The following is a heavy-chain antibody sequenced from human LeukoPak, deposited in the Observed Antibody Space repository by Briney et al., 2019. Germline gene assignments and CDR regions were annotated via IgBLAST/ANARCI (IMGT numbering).Heavy chain of an antibody. CDR1: GFTFSSYS. Sequence: GGSLGLSCAASGFTFSSYSMNWVRQAPGKGLEWVSSISSSSSYIYYADSVKGRFTISRDNAKNSLYLQMNSLRAEDTAVYYCARDGVSTMVRGFDYWGQGTLVTVSS. CDR2: ISSSSSYI. D-gene: IGHD3-10*01. CDR3: ARDGVSTMVRGFDY. J-gene: IGHJ4*02. V-gene: IGHV3-21*01.